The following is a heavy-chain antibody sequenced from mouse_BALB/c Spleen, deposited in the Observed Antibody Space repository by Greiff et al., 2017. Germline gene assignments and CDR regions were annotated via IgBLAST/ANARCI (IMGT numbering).Heavy chain of an antibody. CDR1: GFTISSFG. D-gene: IGHD2-4*01. CDR3: ARGITTTVDYAMDY. Sequence: EVKVVESGGGLVQPGGSRKLSCAASGFTISSFGMHWVRQAPEKGLEWVAYISSGSSTIYYADTVKGRFTISRDNPKNTLFLQMTSLRSEDTAMYYCARGITTTVDYAMDYWGQGTSVTGSS. J-gene: IGHJ4*01. V-gene: IGHV5-17*02. CDR2: ISSGSSTI.